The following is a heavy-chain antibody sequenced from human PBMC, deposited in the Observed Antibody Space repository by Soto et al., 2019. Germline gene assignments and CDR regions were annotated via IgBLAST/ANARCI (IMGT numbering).Heavy chain of an antibody. Sequence: QVHLVQSETEVKKPGASVKVSCKASGYSFTNYGISWVRQAPGQGLEWMGWISPYNGDTTYAQKLQGRVTMTTDASPSTAYMELRSLRSDDPAVYYCARGDSSGWSYFDSWGQGTLVTVSS. J-gene: IGHJ4*02. CDR3: ARGDSSGWSYFDS. V-gene: IGHV1-18*01. CDR1: GYSFTNYG. D-gene: IGHD6-19*01. CDR2: ISPYNGDT.